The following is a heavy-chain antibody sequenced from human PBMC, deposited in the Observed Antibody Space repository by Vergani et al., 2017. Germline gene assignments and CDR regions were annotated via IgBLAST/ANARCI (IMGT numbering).Heavy chain of an antibody. V-gene: IGHV3-21*01. CDR1: GFTFSSYS. Sequence: EVQLVESGGGLVKPGGSLRLSCAASGFTFSSYSMNWVRQAPGKGLEWVSSISSSSSYIYYADSVKGRFTISRDNAKNSLYLQMNSLRAEDTAVYYCAGARRLTVTNDAFDIWGQGTMVTVSS. CDR2: ISSSSSYI. D-gene: IGHD4-17*01. J-gene: IGHJ3*02. CDR3: AGARRLTVTNDAFDI.